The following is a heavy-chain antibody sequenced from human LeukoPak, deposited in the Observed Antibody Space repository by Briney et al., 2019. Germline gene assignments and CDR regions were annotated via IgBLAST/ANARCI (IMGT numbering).Heavy chain of an antibody. CDR3: ARKPANMYSSSYY. J-gene: IGHJ4*02. V-gene: IGHV4-34*01. CDR2: INHSGST. D-gene: IGHD6-13*01. CDR1: GGSFSGYY. Sequence: PSETLPLTCAVYGGSFSGYYWSWIRQPPGKGLEWIGEINHSGSTNYNPSLKSRVTISVDTSKNQFSLKLSSVTAADTAVYYCARKPANMYSSSYYWGQGTLVTVSS.